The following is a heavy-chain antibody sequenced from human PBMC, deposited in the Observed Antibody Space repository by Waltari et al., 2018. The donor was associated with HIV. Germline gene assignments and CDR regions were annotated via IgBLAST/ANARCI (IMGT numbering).Heavy chain of an antibody. J-gene: IGHJ5*02. Sequence: QVQLRESGPGLVKPSETLSLTCTVPGGSITSHYWSWIRQPPGRGLEWIGYVYFSGSTKYNPSRKSRVTISVDRSKNQFSLRVNSVTAADTAVYYCARQRQQPSVAWFDPWGQGALVTVSS. V-gene: IGHV4-59*11. CDR3: ARQRQQPSVAWFDP. CDR2: VYFSGST. CDR1: GGSITSHY. D-gene: IGHD6-13*01.